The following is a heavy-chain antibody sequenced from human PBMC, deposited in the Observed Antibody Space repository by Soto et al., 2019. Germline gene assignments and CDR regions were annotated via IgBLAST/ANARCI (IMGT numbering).Heavy chain of an antibody. J-gene: IGHJ6*02. CDR2: ISAYNGNT. CDR1: GYTFTSYG. D-gene: IGHD3-3*01. CDR3: ARADYDFWSGYYSAYGMDV. V-gene: IGHV1-18*01. Sequence: ASVKVSCKASGYTFTSYGISWVRQAPGQGLEWMGWISAYNGNTNYAQKLQGRVTMTTDTSTSTAYMELRSLRSDDTAVYYCARADYDFWSGYYSAYGMDVWGQGTTVTVSS.